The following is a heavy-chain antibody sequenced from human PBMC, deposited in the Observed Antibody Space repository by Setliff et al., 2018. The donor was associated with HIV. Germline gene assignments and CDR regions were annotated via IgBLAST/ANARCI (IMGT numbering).Heavy chain of an antibody. Sequence: SETLSLTCTVSGGSISSSSYYWGWIRQPPGKGLEWIGSIYYSGTISYHPSLRSRVTVSVDTSKTQFSLKVNSVSPADTAIYYCARGNPDFDILTGYWSHFFDVWAQGTAVTVSS. CDR2: IYYSGTI. CDR1: GGSISSSSYY. CDR3: ARGNPDFDILTGYWSHFFDV. J-gene: IGHJ6*02. D-gene: IGHD3-9*01. V-gene: IGHV4-39*07.